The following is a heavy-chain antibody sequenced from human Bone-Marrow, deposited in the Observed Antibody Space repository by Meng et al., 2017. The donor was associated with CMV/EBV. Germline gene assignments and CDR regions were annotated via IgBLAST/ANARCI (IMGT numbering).Heavy chain of an antibody. CDR1: GGTFSSYA. Sequence: ASVKVSCKASGGTFSSYAISWVRQAPGQGLEWMGIINPSGGSTSYAQKFQGRVTMTRDTSTSTVYMELSSLRSEDTAVYYCARGRYYGSGSYGAPYYFDYWGQGTLVTVSS. CDR3: ARGRYYGSGSYGAPYYFDY. V-gene: IGHV1-46*01. CDR2: INPSGGST. D-gene: IGHD3-10*01. J-gene: IGHJ4*02.